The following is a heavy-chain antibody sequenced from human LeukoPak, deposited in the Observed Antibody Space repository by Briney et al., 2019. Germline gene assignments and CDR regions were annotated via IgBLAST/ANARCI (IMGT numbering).Heavy chain of an antibody. CDR1: GFTFSSCE. D-gene: IGHD4-23*01. CDR3: ARTVARIGY. J-gene: IGHJ4*02. CDR2: ISSSGSTI. V-gene: IGHV3-48*03. Sequence: GGSLRLSCAASGFTFSSCEMNWVRQAPGKGLEWVSHISSSGSTIYYADSVKGRFTISRDNSKNSLYLQMNSLRAEDTAVYYCARTVARIGYWGQGTLVTVSS.